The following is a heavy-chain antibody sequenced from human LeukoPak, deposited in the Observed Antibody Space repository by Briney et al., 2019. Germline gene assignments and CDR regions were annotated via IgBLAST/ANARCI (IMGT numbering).Heavy chain of an antibody. D-gene: IGHD5-24*01. Sequence: GRSLRLSCAASGFTFSSYAMHWVRQAPGKGLEWVAVISYDGSNKYYADSVKGRFTISRDNSKNTLYLQMNSLRAEDTAVYYCAIRDGYSYNYFDYWGQGALVSVSS. CDR1: GFTFSSYA. J-gene: IGHJ4*02. CDR2: ISYDGSNK. CDR3: AIRDGYSYNYFDY. V-gene: IGHV3-30-3*01.